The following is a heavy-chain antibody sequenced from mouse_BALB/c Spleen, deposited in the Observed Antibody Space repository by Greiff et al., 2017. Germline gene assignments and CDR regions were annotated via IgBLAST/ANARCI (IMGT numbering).Heavy chain of an antibody. CDR3: ARTYYDYAPFAY. CDR2: ISSGGSYT. J-gene: IGHJ3*01. V-gene: IGHV5-9-4*01. CDR1: GFTFSSYA. D-gene: IGHD2-4*01. Sequence: EVNVVESGGGLVKPGGSLKLSCAASGFTFSSYAMSWVRQSPEKRLEWVAEISSGGSYTYYPDTVTGRFTISRDNAKNTLYLEMSSLRSEDTAMYYCARTYYDYAPFAYWGQGTLVTVSA.